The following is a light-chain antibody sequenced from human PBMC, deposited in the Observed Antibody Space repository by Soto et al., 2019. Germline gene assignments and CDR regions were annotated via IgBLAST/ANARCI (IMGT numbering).Light chain of an antibody. CDR3: SSYTSSTTVI. CDR2: EVT. CDR1: SSDVGNYDY. J-gene: IGLJ2*01. Sequence: QSALTQPASVSGSPGQSITISCTGTSSDVGNYDYVSWYLHHPGKAPKRIIYEVTNRPSGVSNRCSDSKSGNTASLTISGLQAEDEADYYCSSYTSSTTVIFVGGTKLTVL. V-gene: IGLV2-14*01.